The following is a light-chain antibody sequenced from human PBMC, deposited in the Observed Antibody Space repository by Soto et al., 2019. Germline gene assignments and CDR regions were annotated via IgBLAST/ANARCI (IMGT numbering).Light chain of an antibody. CDR1: NSDVAYYDL. CDR2: EVD. Sequence: QSALTQPASVSGSPGQSITISCAGTNSDVAYYDLVSWYQQHPGRAPKLLIYEVDKRPSGISVRFSGSKSGATASLTISGLLPEDEAVYFCCTYAGHVPEFGGGTKVTVL. J-gene: IGLJ2*01. CDR3: CTYAGHVPE. V-gene: IGLV2-23*02.